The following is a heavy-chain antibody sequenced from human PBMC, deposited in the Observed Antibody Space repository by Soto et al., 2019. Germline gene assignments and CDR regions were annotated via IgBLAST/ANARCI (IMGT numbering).Heavy chain of an antibody. Sequence: QVQLVESGGGVVQPGRSLRLSCAASGFTFSSYAMHWVRQAPGKGLEWVAVISYDGSNKYYADSVKGRFTIYRDNSKNTLYLQMNSLRAEDTAVYYCARCCSGGSCYSAFDYWGQGTLVTVSS. D-gene: IGHD2-15*01. CDR1: GFTFSSYA. CDR3: ARCCSGGSCYSAFDY. V-gene: IGHV3-30-3*01. J-gene: IGHJ4*02. CDR2: ISYDGSNK.